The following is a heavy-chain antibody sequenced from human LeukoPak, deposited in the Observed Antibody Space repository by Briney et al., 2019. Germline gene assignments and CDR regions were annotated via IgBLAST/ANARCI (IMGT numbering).Heavy chain of an antibody. CDR1: GGTFSSYA. V-gene: IGHV1-69*05. J-gene: IGHJ5*02. CDR2: IIPIFGTA. CDR3: ARGGYYGSGSLMVNWFDP. D-gene: IGHD3-10*01. Sequence: ASVKVSCKAPGGTFSSYAISWVRQAPGQGLEWMGRIIPIFGTANYAQKFQGRVTITTDESTSTAYMELSSLRSEDTAVYYCARGGYYGSGSLMVNWFDPWGQGTLVTVSS.